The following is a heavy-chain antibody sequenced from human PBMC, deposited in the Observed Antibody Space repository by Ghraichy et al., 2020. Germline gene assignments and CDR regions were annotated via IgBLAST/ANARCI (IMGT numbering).Heavy chain of an antibody. D-gene: IGHD6-13*01. CDR3: AKVLGSSWRSFDY. J-gene: IGHJ4*02. V-gene: IGHV3-30*02. CDR1: GFTFSSYG. CDR2: IRYDGSNK. Sequence: GGSLRLSCAASGFTFSSYGMHWVRQAPGKGLEWVAFIRYDGSNKYYADSVKGRFTISRDNSKNTLYLQMNSLRAEDTAVYYCAKVLGSSWRSFDYWGQGTLVTVSS.